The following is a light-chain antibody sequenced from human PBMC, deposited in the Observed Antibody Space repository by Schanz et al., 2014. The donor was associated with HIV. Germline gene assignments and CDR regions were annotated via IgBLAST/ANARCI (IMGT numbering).Light chain of an antibody. CDR3: QQYGSSPYT. CDR1: QSVSSNF. Sequence: EIVLTQSPGTLSLSLGERATLSCRASQSVSSNFLAWYQQKPGQAPRLLISGASTRATGIPARFSGSGSGTEFTLTISSLQSEDFAVYYCQQYGSSPYTFGQGTKLEIK. J-gene: IGKJ2*01. CDR2: GAS. V-gene: IGKV3-20*01.